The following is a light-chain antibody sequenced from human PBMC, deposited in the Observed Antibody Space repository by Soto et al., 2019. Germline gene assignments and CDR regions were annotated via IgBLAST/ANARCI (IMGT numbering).Light chain of an antibody. CDR3: QQRSHCPPSTT. J-gene: IGKJ5*01. V-gene: IGKV3-11*01. CDR1: QSVSIY. CDR2: DAS. Sequence: EIVLTHSPATLPLSLGERATLSCWASQSVSIYLAWYQQKPGHAPRLLIYDASNRATGIPARFSGRGPGTAPTLTTTRPTPEDPAVYYGQQRSHCPPSTTFGQGTRLEIK.